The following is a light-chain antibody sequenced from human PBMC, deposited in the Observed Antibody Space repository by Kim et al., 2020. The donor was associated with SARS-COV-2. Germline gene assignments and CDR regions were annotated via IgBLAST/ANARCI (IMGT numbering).Light chain of an antibody. CDR3: QSYDSTNHWV. CDR1: SGSIANNY. V-gene: IGLV6-57*02. CDR2: EDN. Sequence: KTVPISCTGSSGSIANNYVQWYQQRPGSAPTTVIYEDNQRPSEVPDRFSGSIDSSSNSASLTISGLKPEDEADYYCQSYDSTNHWVFGGGTQLTVL. J-gene: IGLJ3*02.